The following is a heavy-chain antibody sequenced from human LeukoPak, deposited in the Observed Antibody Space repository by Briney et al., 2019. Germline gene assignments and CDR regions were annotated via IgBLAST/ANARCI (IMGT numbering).Heavy chain of an antibody. D-gene: IGHD3-22*01. CDR1: GGSISSYY. V-gene: IGHV4-39*07. CDR3: ANQYYDSSGYSYFDY. CDR2: IYYSGST. Sequence: SETLSLTCTVSGGSISSYYWGWIRQPPGKGLEWIGSIYYSGSTYYNPSLKSRVTISVDTSKNQFSLKLSSVTAADTAVYYCANQYYDSSGYSYFDYWGQGTLVTVSS. J-gene: IGHJ4*02.